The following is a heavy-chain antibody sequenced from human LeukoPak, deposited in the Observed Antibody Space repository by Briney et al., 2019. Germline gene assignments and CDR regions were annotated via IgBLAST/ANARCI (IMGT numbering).Heavy chain of an antibody. Sequence: GGSLRLSCAASGFTFSGSAMHWVRQASGKGLEWVVRIRSKANSYATAYAASVKGRFTISRDDSKNTAYLQINSLKTEDTAVYYCTRLGMAAAGTSKRENNWFDPWGQGTLVTVSS. CDR3: TRLGMAAAGTSKRENNWFDP. CDR2: IRSKANSYAT. J-gene: IGHJ5*02. D-gene: IGHD6-13*01. V-gene: IGHV3-73*01. CDR1: GFTFSGSA.